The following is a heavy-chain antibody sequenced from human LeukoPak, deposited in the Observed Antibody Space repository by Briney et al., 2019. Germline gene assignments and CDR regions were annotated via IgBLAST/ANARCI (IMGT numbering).Heavy chain of an antibody. J-gene: IGHJ4*02. D-gene: IGHD3-10*01. CDR3: ARDLLMVRGGDYFDY. CDR2: IYSGGST. Sequence: GESLRLSCAASGLTVSSNYMSWVRQAPGKGLEWVSVIYSGGSTYYADSVKGRFTISRDNSKNTLYLQMNSLRAEDTAVYYCARDLLMVRGGDYFDYWGQGTLVTVSS. V-gene: IGHV3-66*01. CDR1: GLTVSSNY.